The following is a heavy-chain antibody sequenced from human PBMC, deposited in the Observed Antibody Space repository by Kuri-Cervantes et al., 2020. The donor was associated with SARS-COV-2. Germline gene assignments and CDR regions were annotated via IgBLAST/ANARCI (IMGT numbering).Heavy chain of an antibody. CDR1: GGSLSGYY. Sequence: ESLKISCAVYGGSLSGYYWSWIRQPPGKGLEWIGEINHSGSTNYNPSLKSRVTISVDTSKNQFSLKLSSVTAADTAVYYCARSVLLWFGEEQDAFDIWGQGTMVTVSS. CDR2: INHSGST. CDR3: ARSVLLWFGEEQDAFDI. D-gene: IGHD3-10*01. J-gene: IGHJ3*02. V-gene: IGHV4-34*01.